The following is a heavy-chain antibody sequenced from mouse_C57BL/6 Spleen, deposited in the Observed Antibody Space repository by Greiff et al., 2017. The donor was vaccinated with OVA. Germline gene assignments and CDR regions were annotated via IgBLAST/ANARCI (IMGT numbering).Heavy chain of an antibody. CDR3: ARDGYYPLDY. V-gene: IGHV5-17*01. CDR2: ISSGSSTI. J-gene: IGHJ2*01. Sequence: ELQLVESGGGLVKPGGSLKLSCAASGFTFSDYGMHWVRQAPEKGLEWVAYISSGSSTIYYADTVKGRFTISRDNAKNTLFLQMTSLRSEDTALYYCARDGYYPLDYWGQGTTLTVSS. D-gene: IGHD2-3*01. CDR1: GFTFSDYG.